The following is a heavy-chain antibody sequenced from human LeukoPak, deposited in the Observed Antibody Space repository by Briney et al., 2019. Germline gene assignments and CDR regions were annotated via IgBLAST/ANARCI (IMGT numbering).Heavy chain of an antibody. J-gene: IGHJ4*02. D-gene: IGHD6-19*01. Sequence: SETLSLTCAVYGGSFSGYYWSWIRQPPGKRLEWIGEINHSGSTNYNPSLKSRVTISVDTSKNQFSLKLSSVTAADTAVYYCARGRVAVAGTNFDYWGQGTLVTVSS. CDR2: INHSGST. CDR1: GGSFSGYY. CDR3: ARGRVAVAGTNFDY. V-gene: IGHV4-34*01.